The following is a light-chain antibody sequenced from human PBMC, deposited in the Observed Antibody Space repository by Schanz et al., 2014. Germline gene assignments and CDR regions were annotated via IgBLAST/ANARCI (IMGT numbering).Light chain of an antibody. CDR2: GAS. J-gene: IGKJ1*01. CDR3: QQYNNWPL. Sequence: EIVLTQSPGTLSLSPGERATLSCRASQSVSSSYLAWYQQKPGQAPRLLIYGASSRATGIPDRFSGSGSGTDFTLTISRLEPEDYAVYYCQQYNNWPLFGPGTKVEIK. V-gene: IGKV3-20*01. CDR1: QSVSSSY.